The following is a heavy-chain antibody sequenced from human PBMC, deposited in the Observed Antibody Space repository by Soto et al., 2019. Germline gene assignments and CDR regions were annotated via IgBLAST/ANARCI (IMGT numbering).Heavy chain of an antibody. J-gene: IGHJ6*02. CDR3: ATRAQYGSGSYWGPYYYYGMDV. CDR2: IYYSGST. D-gene: IGHD3-10*01. V-gene: IGHV4-31*03. Sequence: SETLSLTCTVSGGSISSGGYYWSWIRQHPGKGLEWIGYIYYSGSTYYNPSLKSRVTISVDTSKNQFSLKLSSVTAADTAVYYCATRAQYGSGSYWGPYYYYGMDVWGQGTAVTVSS. CDR1: GGSISSGGYY.